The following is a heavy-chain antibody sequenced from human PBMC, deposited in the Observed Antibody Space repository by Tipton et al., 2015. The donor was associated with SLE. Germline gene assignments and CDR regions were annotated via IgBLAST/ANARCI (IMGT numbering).Heavy chain of an antibody. D-gene: IGHD3-16*01. V-gene: IGHV3-74*01. J-gene: IGHJ4*02. Sequence: SLRLSCGASGFSLSNYWQHWVRQAPGKGLLWVSRINSDGSSTSYADSVKGRFTISRDNAKNTLYLQMSSLKAEDTAVYYCAKITPPEDYWGQGILVTVSS. CDR2: INSDGSST. CDR1: GFSLSNYW. CDR3: AKITPPEDY.